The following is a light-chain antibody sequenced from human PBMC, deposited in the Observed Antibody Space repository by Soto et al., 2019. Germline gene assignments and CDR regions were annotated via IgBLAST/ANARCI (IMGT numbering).Light chain of an antibody. V-gene: IGKV1-9*01. J-gene: IGKJ5*01. Sequence: IQLTQSPSSLSASVGDRVTITCRASQSIXTLFVWYQEKPGKAPKFLXYASSLLQSGVPSRLSGSGSGTDFTLPISSLQPEDFATYYCQHFNSFPITFGQGTRLEIK. CDR3: QHFNSFPIT. CDR2: ASS. CDR1: QSIXTL.